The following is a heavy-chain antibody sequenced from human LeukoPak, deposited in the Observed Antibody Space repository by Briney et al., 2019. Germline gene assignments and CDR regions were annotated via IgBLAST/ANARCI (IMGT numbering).Heavy chain of an antibody. J-gene: IGHJ6*02. D-gene: IGHD3-22*01. Sequence: GGSLRLSCAASGFTFSSYDMHWVRQATGKGLEWVSAIGTAGDTYYPGSVKGRFTISRDNSKNTLYLQMNSLRAEDTAVYYCARDDYYYDSSGYYYQGPLWYYYYGMDVWGQGTTVTVSS. V-gene: IGHV3-13*01. CDR2: IGTAGDT. CDR3: ARDDYYYDSSGYYYQGPLWYYYYGMDV. CDR1: GFTFSSYD.